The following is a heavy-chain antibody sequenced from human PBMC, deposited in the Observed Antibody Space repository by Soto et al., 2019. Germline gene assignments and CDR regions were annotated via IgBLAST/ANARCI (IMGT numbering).Heavy chain of an antibody. J-gene: IGHJ4*02. V-gene: IGHV3-74*01. Sequence: EVQLVESGGGLVQPGGSLSLSCAASGFTFSSYWRHWVHQAPGKGLVWFSRINSDGSSTSYADSVKGRFTISRDNAKNTLYLQMNSLRAEDTAVYYCARDSYDYASSGYYYGYWGQGTLVTVSS. CDR1: GFTFSSYW. D-gene: IGHD3-22*01. CDR2: INSDGSST. CDR3: ARDSYDYASSGYYYGY.